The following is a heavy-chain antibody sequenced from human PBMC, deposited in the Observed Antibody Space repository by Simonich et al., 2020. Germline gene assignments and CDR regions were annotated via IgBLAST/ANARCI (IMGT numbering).Heavy chain of an antibody. CDR2: IYSGGSK. V-gene: IGHV3-53*01. D-gene: IGHD1-1*01. CDR1: GFTVSRNY. Sequence: EVQLVESGGGLIQPGVSLRLSCAASGFTVSRNYMSWVRQAPGKGLECVSVIYSGGSKYYADSVKGRFTNSRDNSKNTLYLQINSLRAEDTAVYYCARWTATGYYFDYWGQGTLVTVSS. CDR3: ARWTATGYYFDY. J-gene: IGHJ4*02.